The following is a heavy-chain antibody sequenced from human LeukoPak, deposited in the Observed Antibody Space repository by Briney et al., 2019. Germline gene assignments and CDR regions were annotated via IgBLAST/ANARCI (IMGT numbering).Heavy chain of an antibody. V-gene: IGHV3-74*01. J-gene: IGHJ4*02. D-gene: IGHD6-13*01. Sequence: GGSLSLSCAASGFTFSRYYMHWVRQAPGKGQVWVSGINSDWSSTPYADSVKGRFTISRDNAKNTLYLQMNSLKVEDTAVYYCTRVFVGDEYSSSGYWGQGTLVSVSS. CDR2: INSDWSST. CDR1: GFTFSRYY. CDR3: TRVFVGDEYSSSGY.